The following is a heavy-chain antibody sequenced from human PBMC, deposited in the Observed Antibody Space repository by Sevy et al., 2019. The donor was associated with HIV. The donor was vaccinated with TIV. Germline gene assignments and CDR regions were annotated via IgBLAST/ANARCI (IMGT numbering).Heavy chain of an antibody. Sequence: ASVKVSCKASGYTFTSYGITWFRQAPGQGLEWMGWISALNGDKNYAQRLQGRVTMTTDTSTSTAYMELRSLRSDDTAVYYCARAYCSGGRCYSLAYWGQGTLVTVSS. D-gene: IGHD2-15*01. J-gene: IGHJ4*02. CDR1: GYTFTSYG. V-gene: IGHV1-18*01. CDR3: ARAYCSGGRCYSLAY. CDR2: ISALNGDK.